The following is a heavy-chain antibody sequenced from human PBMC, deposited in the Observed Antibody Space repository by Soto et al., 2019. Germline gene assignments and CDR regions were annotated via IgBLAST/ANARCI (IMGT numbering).Heavy chain of an antibody. CDR1: GFTFTTSA. V-gene: IGHV1-58*01. CDR2: IVVGSGNT. D-gene: IGHD3-22*01. J-gene: IGHJ3*02. CDR3: AALLRDSSCYYYVGNAFDI. Sequence: QMQLVQSGPEVKKPGTSVKVSCKASGFTFTTSAVQWVRQARGQRLEWIGWIVVGSGNTNFAQKFQERVTITRDMSTSTAYMELSSLRSEDTAVYYCAALLRDSSCYYYVGNAFDIWGQGTMVSVSS.